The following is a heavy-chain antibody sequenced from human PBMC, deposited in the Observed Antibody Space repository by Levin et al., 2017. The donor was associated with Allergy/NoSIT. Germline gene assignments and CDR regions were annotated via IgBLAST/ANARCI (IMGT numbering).Heavy chain of an antibody. CDR3: ARDSKGVVAATMYELDY. Sequence: GASVKVSCKASGYTFNSYGISWVRQAPGQGLEWMAWISAYNGYTNYAQKFQGRVTMTTDTSTRTAYMELRSLRSDDTAVYYCARDSKGVVAATMYELDYWGQGTLVTVS. CDR2: ISAYNGYT. J-gene: IGHJ4*02. V-gene: IGHV1-18*01. D-gene: IGHD2-15*01. CDR1: GYTFNSYG.